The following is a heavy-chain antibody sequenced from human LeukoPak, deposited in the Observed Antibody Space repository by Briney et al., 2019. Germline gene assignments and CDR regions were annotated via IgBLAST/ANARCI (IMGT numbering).Heavy chain of an antibody. CDR2: IIPIFGTA. J-gene: IGHJ4*02. Sequence: GASVTVSCKASGGTFSSYAISWVRQAPGQGLEWMGGIIPIFGTANYAQKFQCRVTITADESTSTAYMELSSLRSEDTAVYYCARDRYSPFLSFEDWGQGTLVTVSS. CDR3: ARDRYSPFLSFED. V-gene: IGHV1-69*13. CDR1: GGTFSSYA. D-gene: IGHD2-21*01.